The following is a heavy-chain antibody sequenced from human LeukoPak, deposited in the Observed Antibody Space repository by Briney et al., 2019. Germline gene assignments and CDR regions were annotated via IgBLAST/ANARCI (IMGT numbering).Heavy chain of an antibody. V-gene: IGHV3-21*01. CDR1: GFTFSSYS. D-gene: IGHD1-1*01. Sequence: GGSLRLSCAASGFTFSSYSMNWVRQAPGKGLERVSSISSSSSYIYYADSVKGRFTISRDNAKNSLYLQMNSLRAEDTAVYYCARPEKLTERTYYYYYMGVWGKGTTVTVSS. CDR2: ISSSSSYI. J-gene: IGHJ6*03. CDR3: ARPEKLTERTYYYYYMGV.